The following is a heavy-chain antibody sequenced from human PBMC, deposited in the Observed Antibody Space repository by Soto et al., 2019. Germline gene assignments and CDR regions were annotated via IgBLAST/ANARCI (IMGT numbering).Heavy chain of an antibody. D-gene: IGHD3-10*01. J-gene: IGHJ4*02. CDR1: GGSISSYY. Sequence: SETLSLTCTVSGGSISSYYWSWIRQPPGKGLEWIGYIYYSGSTNYNPSLKSRVTISVDTSKNQFSLKLSSVTAADTAVYYCARGSVYGSGSLQSYFDYWGQGTLVTVSS. CDR2: IYYSGST. V-gene: IGHV4-59*01. CDR3: ARGSVYGSGSLQSYFDY.